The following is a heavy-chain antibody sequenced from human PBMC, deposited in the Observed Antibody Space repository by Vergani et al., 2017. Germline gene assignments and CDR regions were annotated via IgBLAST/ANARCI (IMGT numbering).Heavy chain of an antibody. J-gene: IGHJ3*02. V-gene: IGHV3-23*04. CDR1: GFTFIMHA. Sequence: VQLEESGGGVVQPGRSLRLSCAASGFTFIMHAMSWVRQAPGKGLEWVSTLSASDRRTHYADSVKGRFTISRDNSKNTLFLHMNSLRPEDTAVYYCAKVGRSEVAGTFGAFDIWGQGTMVTVSS. CDR3: AKVGRSEVAGTFGAFDI. D-gene: IGHD6-19*01. CDR2: LSASDRRT.